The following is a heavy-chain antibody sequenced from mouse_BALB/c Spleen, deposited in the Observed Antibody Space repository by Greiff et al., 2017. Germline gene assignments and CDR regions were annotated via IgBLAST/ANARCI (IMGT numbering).Heavy chain of an antibody. J-gene: IGHJ4*01. Sequence: QVQLKQSGAELAKPGASVKMSCKASGYTFTSYWMHWVKQRPGQGLEWIGYINPSTGYTEYNQKFKDKATLTADKSSSTAYMQLSSLTSEDSAVYYCARGHYGNPYAMDYWGQGTSVTVSS. CDR1: GYTFTSYW. CDR2: INPSTGYT. D-gene: IGHD2-1*01. V-gene: IGHV1-7*01. CDR3: ARGHYGNPYAMDY.